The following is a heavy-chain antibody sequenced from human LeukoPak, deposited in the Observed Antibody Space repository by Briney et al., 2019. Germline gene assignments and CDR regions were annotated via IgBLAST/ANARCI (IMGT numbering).Heavy chain of an antibody. D-gene: IGHD3-22*01. J-gene: IGHJ4*02. CDR3: ARDSGYYYDSSGYYPIDY. Sequence: SVKVSCKASGGTFSSYAISWVRQAPGQGLEWMGGIIPIFGTANYAQKLQGRVTMTTDTSTSTAYMELRSLRSDDTAVYYCARDSGYYYDSSGYYPIDYWGQGTLVTVSS. CDR2: IIPIFGTA. V-gene: IGHV1-69*05. CDR1: GGTFSSYA.